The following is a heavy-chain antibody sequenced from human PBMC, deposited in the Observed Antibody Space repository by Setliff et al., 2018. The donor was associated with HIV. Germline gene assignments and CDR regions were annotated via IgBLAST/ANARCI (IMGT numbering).Heavy chain of an antibody. D-gene: IGHD2-15*01. Sequence: SETLSLTCTVRGDLVRGNSWHWVRQSPGKGLTWIGEINDRGDNNCDPSLKGRVTISMDTSRNQISLKVTPVTATDTAIYYCARGVPHLFCLDVWDKGVAVTVSS. CDR3: ARGVPHLFCLDV. CDR2: INDRGDN. J-gene: IGHJ6*04. CDR1: GDLVRGNS. V-gene: IGHV4-34*01.